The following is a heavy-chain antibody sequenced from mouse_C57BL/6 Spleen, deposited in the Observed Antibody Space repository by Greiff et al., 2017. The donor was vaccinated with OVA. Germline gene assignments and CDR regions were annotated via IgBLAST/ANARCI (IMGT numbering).Heavy chain of an antibody. J-gene: IGHJ4*01. V-gene: IGHV2-2*01. D-gene: IGHD2-3*01. CDR1: GFSLTSYG. CDR3: ARKGDGYYRGAMDY. CDR2: LWSGGST. Sequence: VKLQESGPGLVQPSQSLSITCTVSGFSLTSYGVHWVRQSPGKGLEWLGVLWSGGSTDYNAAFISRLSISKDNSKSQVFFKMNSLQADDTAIYYCARKGDGYYRGAMDYWGQGTSVTVSS.